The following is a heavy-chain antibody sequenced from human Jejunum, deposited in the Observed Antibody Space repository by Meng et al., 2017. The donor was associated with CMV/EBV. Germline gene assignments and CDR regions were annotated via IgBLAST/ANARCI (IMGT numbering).Heavy chain of an antibody. V-gene: IGHV2-70D*14. CDR2: IDWDDEK. D-gene: IGHD3-16*02. CDR3: VRNRGRSDLNY. Sequence: FSVFSLTTTGMLVSWIRQSPGKALEWLARIDWDDEKFYRTSLKTRLSISTDISKSQVVLTMTNMDPVDTATYYCVRNRGRSDLNYWGQGTLVTVSS. J-gene: IGHJ4*02. CDR1: VFSLTTTGML.